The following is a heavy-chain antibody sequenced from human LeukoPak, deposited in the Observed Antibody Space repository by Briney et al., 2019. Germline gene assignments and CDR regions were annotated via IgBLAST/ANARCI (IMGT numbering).Heavy chain of an antibody. Sequence: ASVKVSCKASGYTFTSYGISWVRQAPGQGLEWMGWISAYNGNANYAQKLQGRVTMTTDTSTSTAYMELRSLRSDDTAVYYCARDGTVLRYFDWLLYSPGYFHYWGQGTLVTVSS. CDR3: ARDGTVLRYFDWLLYSPGYFHY. V-gene: IGHV1-18*04. CDR2: ISAYNGNA. D-gene: IGHD3-9*01. J-gene: IGHJ4*02. CDR1: GYTFTSYG.